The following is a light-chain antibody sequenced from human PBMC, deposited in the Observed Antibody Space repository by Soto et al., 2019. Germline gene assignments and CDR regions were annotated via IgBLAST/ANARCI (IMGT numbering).Light chain of an antibody. CDR2: DVN. CDR3: SSYTSSSTVI. J-gene: IGLJ2*01. V-gene: IGLV2-14*03. Sequence: QSALTQPASVSGSPGQSITISCTGTSSDVGGYNYVSWYQQHPGKAPKLMIYDVNNRSSGVSNRFSGSKSGNTASLTISGLQAEDEDDYYCSSYTSSSTVIFGGGTKLTVL. CDR1: SSDVGGYNY.